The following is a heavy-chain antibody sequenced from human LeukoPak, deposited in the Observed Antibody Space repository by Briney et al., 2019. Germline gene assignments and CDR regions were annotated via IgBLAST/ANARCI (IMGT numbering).Heavy chain of an antibody. CDR2: ISYDGSNK. D-gene: IGHD6-13*01. V-gene: IGHV3-30-3*01. CDR3: AKEGYSSSWKTFDY. CDR1: GFTFSSYA. Sequence: PGGSLRLSCAASGFTFSSYAMHWVRQAPGKGLEWVAVISYDGSNKYYADSVKGRFTISRDNSKNTLYLQMNSLRAEDTAVYYCAKEGYSSSWKTFDYWGQGTLVTVSS. J-gene: IGHJ4*02.